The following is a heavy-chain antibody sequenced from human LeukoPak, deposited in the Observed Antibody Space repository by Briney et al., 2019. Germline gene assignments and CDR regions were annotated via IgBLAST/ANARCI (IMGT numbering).Heavy chain of an antibody. Sequence: SETLSLTCTVSGGSVNSGSYYWTWIRQPPGKGLEWLGYIYDSGSTNYNPSLKSRVTMSVDTSKNQFSLKLSSVTAADTAVYYCARVSIYDILTGYYLGGATFDYWGQGTLVTVSS. D-gene: IGHD3-9*01. V-gene: IGHV4-61*01. CDR1: GGSVNSGSYY. J-gene: IGHJ4*02. CDR3: ARVSIYDILTGYYLGGATFDY. CDR2: IYDSGST.